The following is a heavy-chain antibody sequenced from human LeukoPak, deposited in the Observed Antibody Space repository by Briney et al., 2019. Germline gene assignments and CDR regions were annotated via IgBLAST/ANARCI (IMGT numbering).Heavy chain of an antibody. CDR2: IYYSGST. D-gene: IGHD4-17*01. CDR3: ARESKDYGDYVGSRALDY. V-gene: IGHV4-59*01. CDR1: GGSISNYY. Sequence: SETQSLTCTVSGGSISNYYWSWLRQPPGKGLEWIGYIYYSGSTNYNPSLKSRVTISVDTSKNQFSLKLSSVTAADTAVYYCARESKDYGDYVGSRALDYWGQGTLVTVSS. J-gene: IGHJ4*02.